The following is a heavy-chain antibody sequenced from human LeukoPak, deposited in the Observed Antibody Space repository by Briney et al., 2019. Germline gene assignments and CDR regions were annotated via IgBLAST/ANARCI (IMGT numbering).Heavy chain of an antibody. D-gene: IGHD3-10*01. Sequence: SQTLSLTCTVSGGSISSGGYYWSWIRQHPGKGLEWIGYIYYSGSTYYNPSLKSRVTISIDRSKNQFSLTLSSVTAADTAVYYCARGSGFYYGSGSPPTAVDVWGQGTTVTVSS. CDR3: ARGSGFYYGSGSPPTAVDV. J-gene: IGHJ6*02. CDR1: GGSISSGGYY. CDR2: IYYSGST. V-gene: IGHV4-31*03.